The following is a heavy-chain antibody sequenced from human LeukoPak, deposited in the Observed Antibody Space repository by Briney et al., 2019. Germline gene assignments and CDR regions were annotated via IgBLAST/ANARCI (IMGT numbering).Heavy chain of an antibody. V-gene: IGHV3-74*01. Sequence: GGSLRLSCAASGFTFSTYWMNWVRQAPGKGLVWVSRINTDESTTSYADSVKGRFTISRDNSKNTVYLQMNSLRAEDTAVYYCAKGHSGNYWDAFDIWGQGTMVTVSS. CDR1: GFTFSTYW. CDR3: AKGHSGNYWDAFDI. CDR2: INTDESTT. D-gene: IGHD1-26*01. J-gene: IGHJ3*02.